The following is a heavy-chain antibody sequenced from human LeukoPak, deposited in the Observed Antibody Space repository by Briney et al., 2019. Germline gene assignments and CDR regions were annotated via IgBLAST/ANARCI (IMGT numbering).Heavy chain of an antibody. V-gene: IGHV3-48*03. CDR2: ISSSGTTI. CDR1: GFTLSSYD. J-gene: IGHJ4*02. D-gene: IGHD3-16*01. Sequence: GGSLRLSCAASGFTLSSYDIHWVRQAPGKALEWVSYISSSGTTIYYADSVKGRFTISRDNAKNSLYLQMNSLRAEDTAVYYCARGRVTYDYWGQGTLVIVSS. CDR3: ARGRVTYDY.